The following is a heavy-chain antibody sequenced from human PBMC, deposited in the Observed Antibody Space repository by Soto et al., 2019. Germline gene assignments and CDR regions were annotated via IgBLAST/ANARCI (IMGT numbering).Heavy chain of an antibody. CDR1: GFSLRDYY. V-gene: IGHV3-11*01. D-gene: IGHD3-16*01. CDR3: TRPPRITDF. J-gene: IGHJ4*02. Sequence: GGSLRLSCAASGFSLRDYYMTWIRQAPGKGLELVSYVNPGGDVTNYIESVKGRFTISRDNAKNSLYLHMNSLRAEDTAVYYCTRPPRITDFWGQGTRVTVAS. CDR2: VNPGGDVT.